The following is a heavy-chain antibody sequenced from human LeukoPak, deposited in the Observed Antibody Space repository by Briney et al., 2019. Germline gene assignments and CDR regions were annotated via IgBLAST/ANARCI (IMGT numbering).Heavy chain of an antibody. D-gene: IGHD3-10*01. CDR2: IYHSGST. Sequence: PSETLSLTCTVSGGSISSGGFYWSWIRQPPGKGLEWIGYIYHSGSTYYNPSLKSRVTISVDRSKNQFSLKLSSVTAADTAVYYCARGGVGYYGSGSHDYWGQGTLVTVSS. CDR3: ARGGVGYYGSGSHDY. V-gene: IGHV4-30-2*01. CDR1: GGSISSGGFY. J-gene: IGHJ4*02.